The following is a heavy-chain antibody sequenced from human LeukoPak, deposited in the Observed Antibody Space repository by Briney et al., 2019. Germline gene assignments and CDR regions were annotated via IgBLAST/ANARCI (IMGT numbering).Heavy chain of an antibody. J-gene: IGHJ6*03. CDR1: GFTFSSYG. V-gene: IGHV3-30*02. CDR2: IRYDGSNK. CDR3: AKQRYQLLYDLDYYYYMDV. Sequence: PGGSLRLSCAASGFTFSSYGMHWVRQAPGKGLEWVASIRYDGSNKYYADSVKGRFTISRDNSKNTLYLQMTSLRAEDTAVYYCAKQRYQLLYDLDYYYYMDVWGKGTTVTVSS. D-gene: IGHD2-2*02.